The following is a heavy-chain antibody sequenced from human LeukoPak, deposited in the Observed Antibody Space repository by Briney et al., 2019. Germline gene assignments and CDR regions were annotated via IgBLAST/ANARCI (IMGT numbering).Heavy chain of an antibody. Sequence: SVKVSCKASGYTFTSYDINWVRQAPGQGLEWMGGIIPIFGTANYAQKFQGRVTITADESTSTAYMELSSLRSEDTAVYYCARKEDNYYGTSSNWFDPWGQGTLVTVSS. V-gene: IGHV1-69*13. J-gene: IGHJ5*02. CDR2: IIPIFGTA. D-gene: IGHD3-10*01. CDR3: ARKEDNYYGTSSNWFDP. CDR1: GYTFTSYD.